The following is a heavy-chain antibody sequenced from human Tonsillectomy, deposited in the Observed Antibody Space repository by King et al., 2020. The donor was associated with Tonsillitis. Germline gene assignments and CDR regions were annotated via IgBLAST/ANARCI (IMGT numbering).Heavy chain of an antibody. V-gene: IGHV3-11*05. CDR2: ISSSGSYT. Sequence: QVQLVESGGGLVKPGGSLRLSCEASGFTFSDHYMSWIRQAPGEGLEYISYISSSGSYTNYADSVKGRFTISRDNAKNSLYLQMNSLRAEDTAVYYCASWVVPPAIASGSFDVWGKGTTVTVSS. J-gene: IGHJ6*04. CDR3: ASWVVPPAIASGSFDV. D-gene: IGHD2-15*01. CDR1: GFTFSDHY.